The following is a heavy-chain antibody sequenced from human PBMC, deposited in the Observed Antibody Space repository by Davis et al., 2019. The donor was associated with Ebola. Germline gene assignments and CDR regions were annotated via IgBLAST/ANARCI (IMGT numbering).Heavy chain of an antibody. V-gene: IGHV4-59*02. CDR1: GGSVTSHY. J-gene: IGHJ4*02. D-gene: IGHD6-19*01. CDR2: FYHGGST. CDR3: AGAGYSSGWNFAS. Sequence: SETLSLTCTVSGGSVTSHYWSWIRQPPGKGLEWMGYFYHGGSTIYNRSFKSRISISVDTSKNQFSLRLSAVTAADTAVYFCAGAGYSSGWNFASWGQGTLVTVSS.